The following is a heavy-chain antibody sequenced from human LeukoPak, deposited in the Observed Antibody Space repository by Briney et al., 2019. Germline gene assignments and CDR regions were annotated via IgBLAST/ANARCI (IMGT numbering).Heavy chain of an antibody. Sequence: GESLRISFKGSRYRFTNYWISWVRQMPGKGLEWMGKIDPSDSYTIYNPSFQGHVTVSSDKSISTAYLQWSSLKDSDTAIYYCARHSSIIGVVERQGQLDYWGQGTLVTVSS. CDR3: ARHSSIIGVVERQGQLDY. V-gene: IGHV5-10-1*01. CDR1: RYRFTNYW. J-gene: IGHJ4*02. D-gene: IGHD3-3*02. CDR2: IDPSDSYT.